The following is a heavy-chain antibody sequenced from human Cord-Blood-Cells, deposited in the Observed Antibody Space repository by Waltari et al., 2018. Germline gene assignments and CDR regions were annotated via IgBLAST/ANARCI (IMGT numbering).Heavy chain of an antibody. D-gene: IGHD3-10*01. V-gene: IGHV4-34*01. J-gene: IGHJ5*02. Sequence: QVQLQQWGAGLLKPSETLSLTCAVYGGSFSGYYWSWIRQPPGKGLEWIGEINHSGSTNSNPALKSRVTRSVDTSKNQFSLKLSSVTAADTAVYYCARHYGSGSYSNWFDPWGQGTLVTVSS. CDR1: GGSFSGYY. CDR3: ARHYGSGSYSNWFDP. CDR2: INHSGST.